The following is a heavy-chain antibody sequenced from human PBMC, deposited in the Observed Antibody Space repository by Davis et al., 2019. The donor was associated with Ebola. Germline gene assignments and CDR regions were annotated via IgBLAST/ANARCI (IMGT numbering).Heavy chain of an antibody. V-gene: IGHV4-39*01. D-gene: IGHD1-26*01. CDR2: IYYSGST. CDR1: GGSISSSSYY. CDR3: ARRLRGATTNWFDP. J-gene: IGHJ5*02. Sequence: PSETLSLTCTVSGGSISSSSYYWGWIRQPPGKGLEWIGSIYYSGSTYYNPSLKSRVTISVDTSKNQFSLKLSSVTAADTAVYYCARRLRGATTNWFDPWGQGTLVTVSS.